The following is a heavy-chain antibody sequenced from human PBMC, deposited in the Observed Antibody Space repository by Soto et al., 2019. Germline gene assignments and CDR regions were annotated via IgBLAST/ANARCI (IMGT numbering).Heavy chain of an antibody. CDR1: GYTFTSYA. D-gene: IGHD6-19*01. Sequence: GASVKVSCKASGYTFTSYAMHWVRQARGQPLEWIGWIVLGNGNTNYAQKFQQRVTITRDMSTSTAYMEVRSLTYEDTAVYYCATRIGNIGWYWLDTWGQGTLVTVSS. V-gene: IGHV1-58*02. CDR2: IVLGNGNT. J-gene: IGHJ5*02. CDR3: ATRIGNIGWYWLDT.